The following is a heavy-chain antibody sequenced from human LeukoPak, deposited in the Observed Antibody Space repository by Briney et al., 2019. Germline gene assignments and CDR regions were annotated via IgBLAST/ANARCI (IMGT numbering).Heavy chain of an antibody. CDR1: GGSISSYY. CDR3: AREYGSGSYGWYGMDV. J-gene: IGHJ6*02. V-gene: IGHV4-59*01. CDR2: IYYSGST. Sequence: PSETLSLTCTVSGGSISSYYWSWIRQPPGKGLEWIGYIYYSGSTNYNPSLKSRVTISVDTSKNQFSLKLSSVTAADTAVYYCAREYGSGSYGWYGMDVWGQGTRSPSP. D-gene: IGHD3-10*01.